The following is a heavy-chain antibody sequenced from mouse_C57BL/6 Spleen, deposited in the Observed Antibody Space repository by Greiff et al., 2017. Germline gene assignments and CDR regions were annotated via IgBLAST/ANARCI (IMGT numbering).Heavy chain of an antibody. CDR1: GYTFTSYW. Sequence: QVQLQQPGAELVRPGSSVKLSCKASGYTFTSYWMHWVKQRPIQGLEWIGNIDPSDSDTHYNQKFKDKATLTADKSSSTAYMQLSSLTSEDSAVXCCARAYYGSSYGGYWYFDVWGTGTTVTVSS. D-gene: IGHD1-1*01. CDR3: ARAYYGSSYGGYWYFDV. J-gene: IGHJ1*03. V-gene: IGHV1-52*01. CDR2: IDPSDSDT.